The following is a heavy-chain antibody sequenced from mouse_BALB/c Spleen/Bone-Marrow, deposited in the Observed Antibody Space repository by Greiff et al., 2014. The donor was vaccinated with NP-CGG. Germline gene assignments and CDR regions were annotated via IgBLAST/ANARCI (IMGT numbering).Heavy chain of an antibody. CDR1: GYTFTSYW. J-gene: IGHJ4*01. CDR3: TRSPITTVVAETMDY. CDR2: IYPGSGST. D-gene: IGHD1-1*01. V-gene: IGHV1S22*01. Sequence: GSELVRPGASVKLSCKASGYTFTSYWMHWVKQRPGQGLEWIGNIYPGSGSTNYDEKFKTKATLTVDTSSSTAYMQLSSLTSEDSAVYYCTRSPITTVVAETMDYWGQGTSVTVSS.